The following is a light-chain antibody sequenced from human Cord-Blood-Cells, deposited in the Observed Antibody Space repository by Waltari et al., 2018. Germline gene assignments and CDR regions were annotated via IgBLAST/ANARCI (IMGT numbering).Light chain of an antibody. V-gene: IGLV2-23*03. CDR2: EGS. Sequence: QSALTQPASVSGSPGQSITISCTGTSSDVGSYNLVSWYQQHPGKAPKHMIYEGSKRPSGVSNRFSGSKSCNTASLTISGLQAEDEADYYCCSYAGSSTFGVVFGGGTKLTVL. J-gene: IGLJ2*01. CDR3: CSYAGSSTFGVV. CDR1: SSDVGSYNL.